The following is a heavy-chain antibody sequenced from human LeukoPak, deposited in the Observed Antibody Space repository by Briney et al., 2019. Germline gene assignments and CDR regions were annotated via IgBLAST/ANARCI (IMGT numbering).Heavy chain of an antibody. D-gene: IGHD6-19*01. V-gene: IGHV4-38-2*02. J-gene: IGHJ5*01. CDR2: IYHGGNT. CDR1: GGSISSGHY. Sequence: SETLSLTCNVSGGSISSGHYWGWIRQPPGKGLEWIGSIYHGGNTYYNPSLKSRVTISLAPSKNQFSLKLSSVTAADTAVYYCARMYSSGWYDDSWGQGTLVTVSS. CDR3: ARMYSSGWYDDS.